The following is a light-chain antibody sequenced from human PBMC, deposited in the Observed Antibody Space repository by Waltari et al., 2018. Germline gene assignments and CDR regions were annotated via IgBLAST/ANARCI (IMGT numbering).Light chain of an antibody. V-gene: IGLV10-54*04. Sequence: QAGLTQPPSVSRGLRQTATLTCPGNSNNVGNQGAAWLQPHRGPPPKLLSYRNNNRPSGISERFSASRSGNTASLTITGLQAEDEADYYCSAWDSDLTAWLFGGGTKLTVL. CDR2: RNN. CDR1: SNNVGNQG. J-gene: IGLJ3*02. CDR3: SAWDSDLTAWL.